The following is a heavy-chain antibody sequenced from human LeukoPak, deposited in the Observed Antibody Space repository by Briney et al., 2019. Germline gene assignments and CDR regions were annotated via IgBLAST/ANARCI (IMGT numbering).Heavy chain of an antibody. CDR2: IYYSGST. J-gene: IGHJ4*02. CDR3: ARRDYGGNTPLDY. Sequence: SETLSLTCTVSGGSISSSSYYWGWIRQPPGKGLEWIGSIYYSGSTYYNPSLKSRVTISVDTSKNQFSLKLSSVTAADTAVYYCARRDYGGNTPLDYWGQGTLVTVSS. CDR1: GGSISSSSYY. D-gene: IGHD4-23*01. V-gene: IGHV4-39*07.